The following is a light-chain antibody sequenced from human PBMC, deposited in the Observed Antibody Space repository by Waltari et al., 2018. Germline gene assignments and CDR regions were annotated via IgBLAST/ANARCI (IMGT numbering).Light chain of an antibody. J-gene: IGLJ3*02. V-gene: IGLV1-47*01. Sequence: QSVLTQPPSASGTPAQRVTISCSGISSNTGSNYVYWYQHLPGTAPKLLIYRNNQRPSGVPGRFSGSKSDTSASLAISGLRSEDEADYYCAAWDASLSAWLFGGGTKVTVL. CDR2: RNN. CDR1: SSNTGSNY. CDR3: AAWDASLSAWL.